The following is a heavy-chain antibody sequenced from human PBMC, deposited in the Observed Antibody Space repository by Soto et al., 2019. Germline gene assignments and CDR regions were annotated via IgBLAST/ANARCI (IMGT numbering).Heavy chain of an antibody. CDR3: ASGGYYDILTGSPDAFDI. J-gene: IGHJ3*02. CDR2: IYPGDSDT. D-gene: IGHD3-9*01. Sequence: LGESLKISCKGSGYSFTSYWIGWVRQMPGKGLEWMGIIYPGDSDTRYSPSFQGQVTISADKSISTAYLQWSSLKASDTAMYYCASGGYYDILTGSPDAFDIWGRGTMVTVSS. CDR1: GYSFTSYW. V-gene: IGHV5-51*01.